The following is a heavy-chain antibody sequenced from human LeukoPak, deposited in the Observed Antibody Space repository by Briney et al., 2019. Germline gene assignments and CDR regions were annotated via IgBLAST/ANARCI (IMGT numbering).Heavy chain of an antibody. J-gene: IGHJ4*02. Sequence: GGSLRLSCAASGFIFSTYGMHWVRQAPGKGLEWVAVIWYDGSNKYYGDSGKGRFTISRDNSRNTLYLQMNSLRAEDTAVYYWARASGPFDYWGQGTLVTVSS. CDR3: ARASGPFDY. V-gene: IGHV3-33*01. CDR2: IWYDGSNK. CDR1: GFIFSTYG. D-gene: IGHD1-14*01.